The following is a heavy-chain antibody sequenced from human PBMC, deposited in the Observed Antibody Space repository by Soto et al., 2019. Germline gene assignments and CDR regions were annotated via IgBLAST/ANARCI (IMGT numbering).Heavy chain of an antibody. D-gene: IGHD3-10*01. CDR1: GFTFITYA. Sequence: GSLGLSCVASGFTFITYAMSGVRQAPGKGLEWVSAISGSGRSTYYADSVKGRFTISRDNSKNTLYLQLNFLRVEDTAVYYCAKEFLRFGESLERYFDYWGQGALVTVSS. V-gene: IGHV3-23*01. CDR2: ISGSGRST. J-gene: IGHJ4*02. CDR3: AKEFLRFGESLERYFDY.